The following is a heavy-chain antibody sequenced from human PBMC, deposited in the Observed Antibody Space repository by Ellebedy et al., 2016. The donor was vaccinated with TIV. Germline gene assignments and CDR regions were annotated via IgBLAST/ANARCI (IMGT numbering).Heavy chain of an antibody. J-gene: IGHJ4*02. CDR3: ARVSEQWLVIDY. CDR2: IYCSGST. D-gene: IGHD6-19*01. Sequence: SETLSLTCTVSGGSISSYYWSWIRQPPGKGLEWIGYIYCSGSTNYNPSLKSRVTISVDTSKNQFSLKLSSVTAADTAVYYCARVSEQWLVIDYWGQGTLVTVSS. V-gene: IGHV4-59*01. CDR1: GGSISSYY.